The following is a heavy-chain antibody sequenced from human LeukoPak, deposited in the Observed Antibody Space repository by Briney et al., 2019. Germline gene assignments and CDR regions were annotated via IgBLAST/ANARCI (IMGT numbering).Heavy chain of an antibody. CDR1: GFTFSSYA. V-gene: IGHV3-23*01. CDR2: ISGSGGST. Sequence: GGSLRLSCAASGFTFSSYAMSWVRQAPGKGLEWVSTISGSGGSTYYADSVKGRFTISRDNSKNTLYLQMNSLRAEDTAVYYCAKDLGRITMVRGVQPDAFDIWGQGTMVTVSS. J-gene: IGHJ3*02. CDR3: AKDLGRITMVRGVQPDAFDI. D-gene: IGHD3-10*01.